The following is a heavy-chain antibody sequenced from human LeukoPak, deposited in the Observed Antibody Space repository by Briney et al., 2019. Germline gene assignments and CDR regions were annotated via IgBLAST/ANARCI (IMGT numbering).Heavy chain of an antibody. J-gene: IGHJ4*02. D-gene: IGHD6-6*01. CDR3: ARGVEYSSSSGLGY. CDR1: GGSISSYY. V-gene: IGHV4-59*01. CDR2: IYYSGST. Sequence: RSETLSLTCTVSGGSISSYYWSWIRQPPGKGLEWIGYIYYSGSTNYNPSLKSRVTISVDTSKNQFSLKLSSVTAADTAVYYCARGVEYSSSSGLGYWGQGTLVTVSS.